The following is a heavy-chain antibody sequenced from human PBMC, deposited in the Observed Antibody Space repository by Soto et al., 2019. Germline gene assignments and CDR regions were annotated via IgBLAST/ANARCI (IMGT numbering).Heavy chain of an antibody. Sequence: QVQLVQSGAEVKKPGSSVRVSCKASGDIFSNYTISWVRQAPGQGLEWMGRIIPILDVANYPLRFQGRVPITADKSTSTVYMELSSLRSEDTAIYYCARVIPDSGRYEGDYYMDVWGKGTTVTVSS. V-gene: IGHV1-69*02. D-gene: IGHD3-10*01. CDR3: ARVIPDSGRYEGDYYMDV. CDR1: GDIFSNYT. CDR2: IIPILDVA. J-gene: IGHJ6*03.